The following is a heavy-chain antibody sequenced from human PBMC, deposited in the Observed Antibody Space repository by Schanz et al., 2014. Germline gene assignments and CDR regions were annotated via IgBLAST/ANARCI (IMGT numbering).Heavy chain of an antibody. J-gene: IGHJ2*01. D-gene: IGHD1-26*01. CDR3: ARNRGSGGQNWYFDL. CDR1: GFSLDIFA. Sequence: EVHLLESGGGLVEPGGSLRLSCATSGFSLDIFAVSWVRQAPGKGLEWVAYISSSSSTIHYADSVKGRFTISRDNTKNSLFLQLNSLRADDTAVYYCARNRGSGGQNWYFDLWGRGTLVTVSS. CDR2: ISSSSSTI. V-gene: IGHV3-48*04.